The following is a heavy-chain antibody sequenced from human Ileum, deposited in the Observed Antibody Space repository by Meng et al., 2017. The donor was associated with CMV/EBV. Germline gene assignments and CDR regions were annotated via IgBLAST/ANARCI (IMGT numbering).Heavy chain of an antibody. J-gene: IGHJ4*02. V-gene: IGHV1-69*02. CDR2: IIPVLKVA. Sequence: SVKVSCKTSGDTSNTYTISWVRQAPGQGLEWMGRIIPVLKVASNAPKFEGRVYISADESTGTVFMELSSLTSEDTAVYYCARGDSSGVASNWGQGTLVTVSS. CDR1: GDTSNTYT. CDR3: ARGDSSGVASN. D-gene: IGHD3-22*01.